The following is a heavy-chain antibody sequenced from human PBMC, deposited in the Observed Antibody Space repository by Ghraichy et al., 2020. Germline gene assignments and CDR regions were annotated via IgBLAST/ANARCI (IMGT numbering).Heavy chain of an antibody. Sequence: GGSLRLSCAASGFTFSSYSMNWVRQAPGKGLEWVSSISSSSSYIYYADSVKGRFTISRDNAKNSLYLQMNSLRAEDTAVYYCARRLERAYYYYGMDVWGQGTTVTVSS. CDR2: ISSSSSYI. CDR1: GFTFSSYS. V-gene: IGHV3-21*01. CDR3: ARRLERAYYYYGMDV. J-gene: IGHJ6*02.